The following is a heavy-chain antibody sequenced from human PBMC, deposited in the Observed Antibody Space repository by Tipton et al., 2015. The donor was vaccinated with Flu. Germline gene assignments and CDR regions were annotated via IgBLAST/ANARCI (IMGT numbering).Heavy chain of an antibody. D-gene: IGHD3-10*01. J-gene: IGHJ4*02. CDR1: GGSISSYY. V-gene: IGHV4-4*07. CDR2: MYTSGST. Sequence: TLSLTCMISGGSISSYYWSWIRQPAGKGLEWIGRMYTSGSTNYNPSLKSRLTMSVDASKQQFSLKLSSMTAADTAVYYCARGSGSGTFMIFDLWGQGTLVTVSS. CDR3: ARGSGSGTFMIFDL.